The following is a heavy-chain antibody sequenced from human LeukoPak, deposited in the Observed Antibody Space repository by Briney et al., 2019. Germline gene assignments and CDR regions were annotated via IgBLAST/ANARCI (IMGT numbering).Heavy chain of an antibody. J-gene: IGHJ5*02. CDR2: ISSSSSYI. D-gene: IGHD5-24*01. CDR1: GFILSSYS. V-gene: IGHV3-21*05. Sequence: PGGSLRLSSAASGFILSSYSMNWVRQAPGKGLEWVSYISSSSSYIYYADSLKGRFTISRDNSKNTLYLQMNSLRTEDTAVYFCAKDRSRQQMWGTIKKWFAPWGQGTLVSVSS. CDR3: AKDRSRQQMWGTIKKWFAP.